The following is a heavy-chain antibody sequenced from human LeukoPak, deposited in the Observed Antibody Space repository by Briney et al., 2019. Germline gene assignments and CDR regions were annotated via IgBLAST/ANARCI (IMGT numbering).Heavy chain of an antibody. V-gene: IGHV1-2*04. CDR2: INPNSGGT. J-gene: IGHJ4*02. D-gene: IGHD4-23*01. CDR3: ARVCYGGNSPYCFDY. CDR1: GYTFTGYY. Sequence: ASVKVSCKASGYTFTGYYMHWVRQAPGQGLEWMGWINPNSGGTNYAQKFQGWVTMTRDTSISTAYMELSRLRSDDTAVYYCARVCYGGNSPYCFDYWGQGTLVTVSS.